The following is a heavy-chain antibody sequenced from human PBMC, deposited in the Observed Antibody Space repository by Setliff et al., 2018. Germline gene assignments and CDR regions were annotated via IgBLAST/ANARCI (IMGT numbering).Heavy chain of an antibody. J-gene: IGHJ2*01. CDR2: IYYTGST. Sequence: SETLSLTCTVSGVSIGSHYWSWVRQPPGKGLECIGDIYYTGSTKYNPSLWSRLTMSIDTSKKQFSLRLTSVSAADTAVYYCARLRKSTPHWYFDLWGRGTLVTVS. V-gene: IGHV4-59*11. CDR3: ARLRKSTPHWYFDL. CDR1: GVSIGSHY.